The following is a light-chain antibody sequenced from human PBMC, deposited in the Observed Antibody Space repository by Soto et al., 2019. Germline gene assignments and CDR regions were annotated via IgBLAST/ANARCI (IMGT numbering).Light chain of an antibody. J-gene: IGKJ5*01. V-gene: IGKV3D-15*01. CDR1: QNINSD. CDR2: GAS. Sequence: EIVMTQSPATLSVSPGESATLSCRASQNINSDLAWYVQKPGQAPRRVIYGASTWGTDVPPRFTGSGSGTDYTLAISGLQSDDFAVYYCQQYNSCPITFGQGTGL. CDR3: QQYNSCPIT.